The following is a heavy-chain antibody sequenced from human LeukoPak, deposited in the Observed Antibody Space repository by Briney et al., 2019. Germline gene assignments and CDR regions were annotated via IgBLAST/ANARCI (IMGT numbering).Heavy chain of an antibody. Sequence: SETLSLTCTVSGGSISSYYWSWIRQPPGKGLEWIGYIYYSGGTNYNPSLKSRVTISVDTSKNQFSLKLSSVTAADTAVYYCARQAVEDYYDSSGYFDYWGQGTLVTVSS. D-gene: IGHD3-22*01. J-gene: IGHJ4*02. CDR2: IYYSGGT. CDR3: ARQAVEDYYDSSGYFDY. CDR1: GGSISSYY. V-gene: IGHV4-59*08.